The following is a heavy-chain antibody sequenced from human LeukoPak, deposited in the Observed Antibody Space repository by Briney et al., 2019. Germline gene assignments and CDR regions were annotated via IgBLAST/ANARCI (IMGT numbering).Heavy chain of an antibody. Sequence: PGGSLRLSCAASGFTFSSYSMNWVRQVPGKWLEWVSYISSSSSTIYYADSVKGRFTISRDNAKNSLYLQMNSLRAEDTAVYYCAREGYCSSTSCYYYGMDVWGQGTTVTVS. CDR3: AREGYCSSTSCYYYGMDV. D-gene: IGHD2-2*01. V-gene: IGHV3-48*01. CDR1: GFTFSSYS. CDR2: ISSSSSTI. J-gene: IGHJ6*02.